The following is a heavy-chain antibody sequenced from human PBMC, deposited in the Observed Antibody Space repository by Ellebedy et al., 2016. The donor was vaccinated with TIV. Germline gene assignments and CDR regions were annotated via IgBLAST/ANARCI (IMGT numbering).Heavy chain of an antibody. CDR1: GGSISSSSYY. CDR2: IYYSGST. D-gene: IGHD3-3*01. V-gene: IGHV4-39*01. CDR3: ASRGDHWSGYSNYYYYYGMDV. J-gene: IGHJ6*02. Sequence: SETLSLTXTVSGGSISSSSYYWGWIRQPPGKGLEWIGSIYYSGSTYYNPSLKSRVTISVDTSKNQFSLKLSSVTAADTAVYYCASRGDHWSGYSNYYYYYGMDVWGQGTTVTVSS.